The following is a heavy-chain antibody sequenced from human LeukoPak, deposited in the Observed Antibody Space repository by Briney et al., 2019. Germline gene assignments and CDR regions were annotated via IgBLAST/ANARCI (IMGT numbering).Heavy chain of an antibody. D-gene: IGHD1-26*01. CDR1: GFTFSKYA. CDR3: ARGGVYSGSYRTYYFDY. Sequence: PGGSLRLSCAASGFTFSKYAMDWGGQAPGKGLEWVAVISYDGSNKYYADSVKGRFTISRDNSKNTLYLQMNSLRAEDTAVYYCARGGVYSGSYRTYYFDYWGQGTLVTVSS. CDR2: ISYDGSNK. V-gene: IGHV3-30*04. J-gene: IGHJ4*02.